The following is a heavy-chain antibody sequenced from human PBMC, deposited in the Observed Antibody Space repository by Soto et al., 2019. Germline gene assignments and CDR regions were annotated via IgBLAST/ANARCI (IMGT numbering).Heavy chain of an antibody. CDR2: IWYDGSHE. Sequence: LRLSCAASGFIFSNYGMHWVRQAPGKGLEWVAVIWYDGSHESYADSVKGRFTISRDNSKNTLFLQMNSPRAEDTAVYYCARDRYSYDSRAYQGVDWYFDLWGRGTLVTVSS. CDR1: GFIFSNYG. J-gene: IGHJ2*01. D-gene: IGHD3-22*01. V-gene: IGHV3-33*01. CDR3: ARDRYSYDSRAYQGVDWYFDL.